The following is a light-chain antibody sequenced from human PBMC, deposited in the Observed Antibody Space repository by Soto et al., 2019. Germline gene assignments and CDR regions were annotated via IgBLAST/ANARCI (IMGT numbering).Light chain of an antibody. CDR3: SSYRSGNSRV. CDR1: RSDIGNYSY. V-gene: IGLV2-14*01. Sequence: SMLTQPASVSGSPGQSITISCTGSRSDIGNYSYVSWYQHHPGKAPKLIIYEVNIQPSEVSNRFSGSKSGNTASLTISGLQAEDEAHYHCSSYRSGNSRVFGTGTKVTVL. CDR2: EVN. J-gene: IGLJ1*01.